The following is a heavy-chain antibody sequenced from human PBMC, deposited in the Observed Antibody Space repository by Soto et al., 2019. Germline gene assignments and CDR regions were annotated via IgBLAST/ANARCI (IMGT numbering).Heavy chain of an antibody. J-gene: IGHJ4*02. CDR2: INAGNGNT. CDR1: GYTFTSYA. Sequence: GASVKVSCKASGYTFTSYAMHWVRQAPGQRLEWMGWINAGNGNTKYSQKFQGRVTITRDTSASTAYMELSSLRSEDTAVYYCARFRVGCGGDCYSSLDYWGQGTLVTVSS. V-gene: IGHV1-3*01. CDR3: ARFRVGCGGDCYSSLDY. D-gene: IGHD2-21*02.